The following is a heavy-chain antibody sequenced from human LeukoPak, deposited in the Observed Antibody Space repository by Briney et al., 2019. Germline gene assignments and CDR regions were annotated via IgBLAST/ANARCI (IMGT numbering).Heavy chain of an antibody. CDR1: VYTFTGYY. J-gene: IGHJ6*02. D-gene: IGHD6-19*01. CDR2: INPNSGGT. Sequence: ASVTVSCTASVYTFTGYYMHWVRQAPGQGLEWMGWINPNSGGTNYAQKFQGRVTMTRDTSISTAYMELSRLRSDDTAAYYCARSLMMYSSGWYSTPTYYYGMDVWGQGTTVTVSS. V-gene: IGHV1-2*02. CDR3: ARSLMMYSSGWYSTPTYYYGMDV.